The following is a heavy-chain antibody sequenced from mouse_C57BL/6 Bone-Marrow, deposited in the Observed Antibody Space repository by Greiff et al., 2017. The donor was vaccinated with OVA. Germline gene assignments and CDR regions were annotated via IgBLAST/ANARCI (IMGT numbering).Heavy chain of an antibody. V-gene: IGHV1-72*01. CDR3: DRAYYYGSIYYVDY. CDR2: IDPTSGGT. Sequence: QVQLQQPGAELVKPGASVKLSCKASGYTFTSYWMPWVKQRPGRGLEWIGMIDPTSGGTKYNEKFKSKATLPVDTPSSTAYIQLSRLTSEDSAVYYCDRAYYYGSIYYVDYWGQGTTLTGSS. J-gene: IGHJ2*01. CDR1: GYTFTSYW. D-gene: IGHD1-1*01.